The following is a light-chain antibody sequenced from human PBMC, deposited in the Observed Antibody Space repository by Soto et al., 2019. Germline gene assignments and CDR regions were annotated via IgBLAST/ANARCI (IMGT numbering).Light chain of an antibody. CDR2: GAS. V-gene: IGKV3-15*01. Sequence: EIVMTQSPATLSVSPGERATLSCRASQSVGSNLAWYQQKPGQAPRLLIYGASTRATGIPAGFSGSGSGTEFTLTISSLQSEDFAVYYCQQYNSWPFTFGPGTKVDIK. J-gene: IGKJ3*01. CDR3: QQYNSWPFT. CDR1: QSVGSN.